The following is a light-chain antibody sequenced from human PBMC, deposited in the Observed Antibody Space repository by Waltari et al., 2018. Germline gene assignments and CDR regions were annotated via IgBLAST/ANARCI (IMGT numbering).Light chain of an antibody. CDR3: QSYESSLSHSV. J-gene: IGLJ1*01. CDR2: PNN. V-gene: IGLV1-40*01. Sequence: QSVLTQPPSVSGAPGQRVTISCTGSNSNIGAGYDVHWYQQLPTKAPKLLIFPNNNRPSGVPDRFSGSRSGPSASLAITGLQAEDEADYYCQSYESSLSHSVFGTGTKVSVL. CDR1: NSNIGAGYD.